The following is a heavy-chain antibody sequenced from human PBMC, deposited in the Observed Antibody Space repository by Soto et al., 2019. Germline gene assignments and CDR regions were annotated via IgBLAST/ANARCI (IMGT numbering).Heavy chain of an antibody. Sequence: QPGGSLRLSCAASGFTFSSYAMHWVRQAPGKGLEWVAVISYDGSNKYYADSVKGRFTISRDNSKNTLYLQMNSLRAEDTAVYYCARNTSASLAVAGFEGYYYGMDVWGQGTTVTVSS. CDR1: GFTFSSYA. CDR3: ARNTSASLAVAGFEGYYYGMDV. V-gene: IGHV3-30-3*01. J-gene: IGHJ6*02. D-gene: IGHD6-19*01. CDR2: ISYDGSNK.